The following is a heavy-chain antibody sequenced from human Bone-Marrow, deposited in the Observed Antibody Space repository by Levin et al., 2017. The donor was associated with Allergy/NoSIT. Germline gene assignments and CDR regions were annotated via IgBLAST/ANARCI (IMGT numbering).Heavy chain of an antibody. CDR2: IYYSGST. CDR3: ARDRVVASRGTYYYYGMAV. J-gene: IGHJ6*02. CDR1: GASISSYH. D-gene: IGHD2-15*01. Sequence: SETLSLTCIVSGASISSYHWSWIRQPPGKGLEWIGYIYYSGSTNYNPSLKSRVTMSVDTSRNQFSLTLNSVTAADTAVYYCARDRVVASRGTYYYYGMAVWGQGTTVTVSS. V-gene: IGHV4-59*01.